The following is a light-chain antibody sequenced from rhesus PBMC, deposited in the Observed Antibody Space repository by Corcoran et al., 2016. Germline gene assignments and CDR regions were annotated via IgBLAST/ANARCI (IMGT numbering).Light chain of an antibody. J-gene: IGKJ3*01. V-gene: IGKV1-22*01. CDR1: QGISSW. CDR3: QQYSSSPFT. Sequence: DIQMTQSPSSLSASVGDKVTITCRASQGISSWLAWYQQKPGKAPKLLIYKASNLQSGVTSRFSGSGSGTDFTLTISSLQSEDFATYYCQQYSSSPFTFGPGTKLDIK. CDR2: KAS.